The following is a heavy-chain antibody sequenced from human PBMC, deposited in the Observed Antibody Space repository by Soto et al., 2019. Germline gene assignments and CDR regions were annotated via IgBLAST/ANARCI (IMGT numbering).Heavy chain of an antibody. CDR2: IYYTGST. CDR3: ARANCGGDRYPHTYYLYHGMDV. V-gene: IGHV4-39*02. J-gene: IGHJ6*02. D-gene: IGHD2-21*02. Sequence: LSLTCTVSGGSINNSRSYWGWLRQAPGKGPEWLGSIYYTGSTDKNPSLGSRTTISLDTSKNHFSLRLKSVTAADTAVYYCARANCGGDRYPHTYYLYHGMDVWGRGTTVTFSS. CDR1: GGSINNSRSY.